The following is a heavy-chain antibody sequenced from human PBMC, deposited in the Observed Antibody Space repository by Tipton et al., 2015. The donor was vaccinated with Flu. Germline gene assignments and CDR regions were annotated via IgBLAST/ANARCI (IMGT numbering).Heavy chain of an antibody. CDR1: GFSFSDYW. J-gene: IGHJ4*02. D-gene: IGHD2-21*01. CDR2: IKQDGSVK. Sequence: GSLRLSCAASGFSFSDYWMSWVRQPPGKGLEWVANIKQDGSVKYYVDSVKGRFTISRDNAKNSLYLQMSSLRAEDTAVYYCARQLGGGDCYWGQGTLVTVSS. V-gene: IGHV3-7*03. CDR3: ARQLGGGDCY.